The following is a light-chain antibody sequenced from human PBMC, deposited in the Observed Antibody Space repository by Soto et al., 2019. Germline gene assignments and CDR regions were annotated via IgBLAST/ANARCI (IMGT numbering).Light chain of an antibody. CDR3: HQYGSSPPYT. CDR1: KSVSSSY. CDR2: GAS. V-gene: IGKV3-20*01. Sequence: EIVLTQSPGTLSLSPGERATLSCRASKSVSSSYLAWYQQKPGQAPRLLIYGASSRATGIPDRFSGSGSGTDFTLTISRLEPEDFAVYYCHQYGSSPPYTFGQGTKVDIK. J-gene: IGKJ2*01.